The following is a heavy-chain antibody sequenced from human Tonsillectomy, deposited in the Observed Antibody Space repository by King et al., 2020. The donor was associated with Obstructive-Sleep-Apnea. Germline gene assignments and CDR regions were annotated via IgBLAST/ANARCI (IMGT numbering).Heavy chain of an antibody. J-gene: IGHJ3*02. CDR3: ARAPPPYYDILTGYPDAFDI. D-gene: IGHD3-9*01. V-gene: IGHV3-33*01. Sequence: VQLVESGGGVVQPGRSLRLSCAASGFTFSSYGMHWVRQAPGKGLEWVAVRWYDGSNKYYADSVKGRFTISRDNSKNTLYLQMNSLRAEDTAVYYCARAPPPYYDILTGYPDAFDIWGQGTMVTVSS. CDR1: GFTFSSYG. CDR2: RWYDGSNK.